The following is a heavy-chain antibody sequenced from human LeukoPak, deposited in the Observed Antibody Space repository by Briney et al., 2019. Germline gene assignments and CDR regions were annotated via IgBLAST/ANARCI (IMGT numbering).Heavy chain of an antibody. Sequence: GGSLRLSCAASGFTFSSYAMSWVRQAPGKGLEWVSAISSSGDTYYAGSVKGRFTISRDNSKNTLYLQMNSLRAEDTAVYYCAKDLRFGELSHSDYWGQGTLVTVSS. CDR2: ISSSGDT. V-gene: IGHV3-23*01. CDR1: GFTFSSYA. D-gene: IGHD3-10*01. J-gene: IGHJ4*02. CDR3: AKDLRFGELSHSDY.